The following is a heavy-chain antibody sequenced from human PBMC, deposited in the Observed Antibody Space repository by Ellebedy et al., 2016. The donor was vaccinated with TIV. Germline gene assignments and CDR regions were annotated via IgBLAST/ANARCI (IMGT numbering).Heavy chain of an antibody. Sequence: AASVKVSCKASGYTFTSYGISWVRQAPGQGLEWMGWISAYNGNTSYAQKLRGRVTMTTDTSTSTAYMELSSLRSDDTAVYYCARDLTAMVTMTYWGQGTLVTVSS. CDR3: ARDLTAMVTMTY. V-gene: IGHV1-18*01. CDR2: ISAYNGNT. D-gene: IGHD5-18*01. CDR1: GYTFTSYG. J-gene: IGHJ4*02.